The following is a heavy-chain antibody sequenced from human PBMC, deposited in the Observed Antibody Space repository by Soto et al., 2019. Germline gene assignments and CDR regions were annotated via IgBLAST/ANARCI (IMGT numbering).Heavy chain of an antibody. Sequence: GGSLRLSCAASGFTFDVYTMHWVRQAQGKGLEWVSLISWDGGSTYYADSVKGRFTISRDNSKNSLYLQMNSLRTEDTALYYCAKDQGSVTSYYYYYGMDVWGQGTTVTVSS. CDR2: ISWDGGST. J-gene: IGHJ6*02. D-gene: IGHD4-17*01. CDR3: AKDQGSVTSYYYYYGMDV. V-gene: IGHV3-43*01. CDR1: GFTFDVYT.